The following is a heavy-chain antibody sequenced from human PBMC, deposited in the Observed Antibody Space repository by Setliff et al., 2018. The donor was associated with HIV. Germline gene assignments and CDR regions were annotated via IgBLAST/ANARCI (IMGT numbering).Heavy chain of an antibody. CDR1: GDSINTHY. V-gene: IGHV4-59*11. J-gene: IGHJ5*02. CDR2: TSKSGST. Sequence: SETLSLTCTVSGDSINTHYWSWVRQPPGKALEWIGTTSKSGSTTYNPSLNSRVTISVDTAKNQFSLKVTSVTSADTAVYYCARGSTTWWTWWFDPWGQGTQVTVSS. D-gene: IGHD2-15*01. CDR3: ARGSTTWWTWWFDP.